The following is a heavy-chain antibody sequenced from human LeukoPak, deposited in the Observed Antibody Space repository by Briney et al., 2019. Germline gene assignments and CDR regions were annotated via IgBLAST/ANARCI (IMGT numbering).Heavy chain of an antibody. CDR2: INHNSGGT. Sequence: SETVSCKASVYTFTGYYMHWVRQAPGQGLEWVGWINHNSGGTNYPQKFQGRVTMTRDTSISTAYMDLSRLRSDDTAVYYCARRVSVAGSFYFDYWGQGALVIVSS. D-gene: IGHD6-19*01. CDR3: ARRVSVAGSFYFDY. V-gene: IGHV1-2*02. CDR1: VYTFTGYY. J-gene: IGHJ4*02.